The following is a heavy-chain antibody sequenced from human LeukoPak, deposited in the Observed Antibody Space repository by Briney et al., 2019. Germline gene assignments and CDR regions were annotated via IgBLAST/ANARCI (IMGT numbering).Heavy chain of an antibody. J-gene: IGHJ4*02. CDR1: GFTFSSYG. D-gene: IGHD3-22*01. CDR2: ISYDGSNK. CDR3: AKDLSYYYDSSGPKRGYYFDY. Sequence: PGRSLRLSCAVSGFTFSSYGMHWVRQAPGKGLEWVAVISYDGSNKYYADSVKGRFTISRDNSKNTLYLQMNSLRAEDTAVYYCAKDLSYYYDSSGPKRGYYFDYWGQGTLVTVSS. V-gene: IGHV3-30*18.